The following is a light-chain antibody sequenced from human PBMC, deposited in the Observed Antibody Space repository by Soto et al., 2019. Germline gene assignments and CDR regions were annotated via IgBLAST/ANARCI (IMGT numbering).Light chain of an antibody. V-gene: IGKV1-5*01. CDR3: QQYNSYWT. Sequence: DIQMTQSPSTLSASVGESVTITCRASQSVTNWLAWYQQKPGKVPNLLIYDASSVESGVPSRFSGSGSGTEFTLTISSLQPDDFATYYCQQYNSYWTFGQGTKVDIK. CDR2: DAS. CDR1: QSVTNW. J-gene: IGKJ1*01.